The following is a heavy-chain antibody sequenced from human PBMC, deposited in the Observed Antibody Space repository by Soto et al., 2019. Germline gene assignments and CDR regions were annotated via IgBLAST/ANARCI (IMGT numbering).Heavy chain of an antibody. CDR2: IYPADSDT. D-gene: IGHD3-10*01. Sequence: GESLKISCKASGYTFTNYRIGWVRQMPGKGLEWMGLIYPADSDTTYSPSFQGQVSISADRSIRSAFLQWSSLKASDTAMYYCASDIYGSGSYQSYYYYGMDVWGQGTTVTVSS. CDR1: GYTFTNYR. CDR3: ASDIYGSGSYQSYYYYGMDV. V-gene: IGHV5-51*01. J-gene: IGHJ6*02.